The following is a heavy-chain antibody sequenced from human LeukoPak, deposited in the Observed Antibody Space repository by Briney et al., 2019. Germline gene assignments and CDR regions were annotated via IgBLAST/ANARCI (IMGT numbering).Heavy chain of an antibody. D-gene: IGHD6-13*01. Sequence: ASVKVSCKASGYTFTGYYMHWMRQAPGQGLEWMGWINPNSGGTNYAQKFQGRVTMTRDTAISTAYMQLSSLRSGDTAVYYCAREVGYSSSYYGRFDPWGQGTLVTVSS. CDR1: GYTFTGYY. CDR3: AREVGYSSSYYGRFDP. V-gene: IGHV1-2*02. J-gene: IGHJ5*02. CDR2: INPNSGGT.